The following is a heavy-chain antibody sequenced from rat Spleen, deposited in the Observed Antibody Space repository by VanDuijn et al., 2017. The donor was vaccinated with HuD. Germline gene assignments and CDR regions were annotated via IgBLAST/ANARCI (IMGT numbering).Heavy chain of an antibody. CDR3: ARHGKYRYTSFDY. D-gene: IGHD1-5*01. CDR1: GFIFSDFG. V-gene: IGHV5-7*01. CDR2: IIYDGSAA. J-gene: IGHJ2*01. Sequence: EVQLVESGGGLVQPGRSLKLSCTASGFIFSDFGMHWIRQAPKKGLEWVATIIYDGSAAYYPDSVKGRFTISRDNAKSTLYLQMDSLRSEDTATYYCARHGKYRYTSFDYWGQGVMVTVSS.